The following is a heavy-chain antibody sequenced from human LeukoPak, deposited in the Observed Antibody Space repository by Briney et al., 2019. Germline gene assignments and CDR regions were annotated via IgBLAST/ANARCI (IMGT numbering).Heavy chain of an antibody. CDR3: ARGGPLGDTNRFDF. V-gene: IGHV3-7*01. CDR1: GFTFSTYW. Sequence: GGSLRLSCAASGFTFSTYWMSWVRQAPGKGLEWVANIKQDGSEKYYVDSVKGRFTISRDNARNSLYLQMNSLRAEDTAVYYCARGGPLGDTNRFDFWGQGILVTVSS. D-gene: IGHD1-14*01. J-gene: IGHJ4*02. CDR2: IKQDGSEK.